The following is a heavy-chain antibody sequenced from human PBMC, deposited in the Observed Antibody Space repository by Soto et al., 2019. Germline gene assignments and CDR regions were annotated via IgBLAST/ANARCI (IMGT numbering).Heavy chain of an antibody. D-gene: IGHD6-13*01. J-gene: IGHJ6*03. CDR2: IKQDGSEK. CDR3: ARARPDFIAAAGTGLQNYYYYYYMDV. Sequence: GGSLRLSCAASGFTFSSYWMSWVRQAPGKGLEWVANIKQDGSEKYYVDSVKGRFTISRDNAKNSLYLQMNSLRAEDTAVYYCARARPDFIAAAGTGLQNYYYYYYMDVWGKGTTVIVSS. CDR1: GFTFSSYW. V-gene: IGHV3-7*01.